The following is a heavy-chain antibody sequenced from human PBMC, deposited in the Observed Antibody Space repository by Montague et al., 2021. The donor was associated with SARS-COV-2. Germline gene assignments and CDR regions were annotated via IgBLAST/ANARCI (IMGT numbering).Heavy chain of an antibody. CDR1: GYTFANYW. V-gene: IGHV5-51*01. Sequence: QSGAEVKKPGESLKISCKGSGYTFANYWIGWVRQMPGKGLEWMGIIYPGDSDTRYSPSFQGQVTISAEKSISTTYLQWSSLKASDTAMYYCANLYDSGGSAADYWGQGTLVTVSS. J-gene: IGHJ4*02. CDR3: ANLYDSGGSAADY. CDR2: IYPGDSDT. D-gene: IGHD3-10*01.